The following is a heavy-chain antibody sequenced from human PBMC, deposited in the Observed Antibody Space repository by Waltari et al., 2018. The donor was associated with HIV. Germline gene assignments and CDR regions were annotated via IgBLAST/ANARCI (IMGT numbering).Heavy chain of an antibody. J-gene: IGHJ4*02. CDR3: ARDRQTGSLDY. Sequence: QVQLAQSGAEVKKPGASVKVSCQASGYTFTGYYMHWVRQAPGQGLEWMGRINLNSGGTNYAQKFQGRVTMTRDTSISTAYMELSRLRSDDTAMYYCARDRQTGSLDYWGQGTLVTVSS. V-gene: IGHV1-2*06. CDR1: GYTFTGYY. CDR2: INLNSGGT. D-gene: IGHD1-1*01.